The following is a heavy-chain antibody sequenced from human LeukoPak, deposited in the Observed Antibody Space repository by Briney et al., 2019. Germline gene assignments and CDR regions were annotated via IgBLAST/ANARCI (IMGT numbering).Heavy chain of an antibody. Sequence: SETLSLTCTVSGGSISSYYWSWIRQPAGKGLEWIGRIYTSGSTNYNPSLKSRVTMSVDTSKNQFSLKLSSVTAADTAVYYCARTYYYDSSGYYEEYYYYYMDVWGKGTTVTISS. CDR3: ARTYYYDSSGYYEEYYYYYMDV. V-gene: IGHV4-4*07. J-gene: IGHJ6*03. CDR2: IYTSGST. D-gene: IGHD3-22*01. CDR1: GGSISSYY.